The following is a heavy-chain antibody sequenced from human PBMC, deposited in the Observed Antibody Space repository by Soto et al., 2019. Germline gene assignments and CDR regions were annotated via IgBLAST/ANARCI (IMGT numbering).Heavy chain of an antibody. CDR2: ISSSSSTI. D-gene: IGHD4-17*01. V-gene: IGHV3-48*01. CDR1: GFTFSSYS. CDR3: ARIGRRRWGDY. J-gene: IGHJ4*02. Sequence: EVQLVESGGGLVQPGGSLRLSCAASGFTFSSYSMNWVRQAPGKGLEWVSYISSSSSTIYYADSVKGRFTISRDNAKNSLYLEMNRLRAEDPGVYCCARIGRRRWGDYWGQGTLVTVSS.